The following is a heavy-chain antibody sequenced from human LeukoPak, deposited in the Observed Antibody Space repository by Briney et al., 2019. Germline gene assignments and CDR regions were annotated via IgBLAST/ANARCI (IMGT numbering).Heavy chain of an antibody. D-gene: IGHD3-3*01. V-gene: IGHV5-51*01. J-gene: IGHJ5*02. CDR1: GYSFTSYW. Sequence: GESLKISCKGSGYSFTSYWIGWVRQMPGKGLEWTGIIYPGDSDTRYSPSFQGQVTISADKSISTAYLQWSSLKASDTAMYYCARLTHQTIFGVVTNWFDPWGQGTLVTVSS. CDR2: IYPGDSDT. CDR3: ARLTHQTIFGVVTNWFDP.